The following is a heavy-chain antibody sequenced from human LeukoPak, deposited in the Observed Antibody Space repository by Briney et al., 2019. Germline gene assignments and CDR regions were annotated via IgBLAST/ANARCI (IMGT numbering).Heavy chain of an antibody. J-gene: IGHJ6*03. V-gene: IGHV3-74*01. CDR1: GFTFSSYA. CDR3: ARNKGYQYYYYYYMDV. D-gene: IGHD5-18*01. CDR2: INTDGSST. Sequence: SGGSLRLSCAASGFTFSSYAMSWVRQAPGKGLVWVSRINTDGSSTSYADSVKGRFTISRDNAKNTLYLQMNSLRAEDTAVYYCARNKGYQYYYYYYMDVWGKGTTVTVSS.